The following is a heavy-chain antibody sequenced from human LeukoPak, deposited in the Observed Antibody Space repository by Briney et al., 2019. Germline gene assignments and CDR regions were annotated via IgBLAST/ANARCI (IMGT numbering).Heavy chain of an antibody. V-gene: IGHV3-33*01. CDR2: IWYDGSNK. CDR1: GFTFSSYG. Sequence: TGGSLRLSXAASGFTFSSYGMHWVRQAPGKGLEWVAVIWYDGSNKYYADSVKGRFTISRDNSKNTLYLQMNSLRAEDTAVYYCATTLNYSYGYTDYWGQGTLVTVSS. D-gene: IGHD5-18*01. J-gene: IGHJ4*02. CDR3: ATTLNYSYGYTDY.